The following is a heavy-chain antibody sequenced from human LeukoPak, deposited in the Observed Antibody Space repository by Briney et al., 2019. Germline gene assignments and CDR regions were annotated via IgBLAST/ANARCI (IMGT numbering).Heavy chain of an antibody. D-gene: IGHD2-2*01. Sequence: GGSLRLSCAASGFTFSDYGMHWVRQAPGKGLEWVSAISGSGGSTYYADSVKGRFTISRDNSKNSLYMQMNSVRAEDTAVYDCGKDGGEVVPAATWGQGTLVTVSS. J-gene: IGHJ5*02. CDR1: GFTFSDYG. V-gene: IGHV3-23*01. CDR2: ISGSGGST. CDR3: GKDGGEVVPAAT.